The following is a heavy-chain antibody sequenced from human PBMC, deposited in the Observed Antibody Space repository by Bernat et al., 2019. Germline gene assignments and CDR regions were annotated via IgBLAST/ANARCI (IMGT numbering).Heavy chain of an antibody. J-gene: IGHJ4*02. CDR1: GFIVSSNY. Sequence: EVQLVESGGGLIQPGGSLRLSCAASGFIVSSNYMNWVRQAPGTGLEWVAIIYSDGSTYYAASVKGRFTSSREKSKNTLNLQMNSLRAEDTAVYYWAREGSSGGGPFDYWGQGTQVTVSS. CDR3: AREGSSGGGPFDY. D-gene: IGHD6-19*01. V-gene: IGHV3-53*01. CDR2: IYSDGST.